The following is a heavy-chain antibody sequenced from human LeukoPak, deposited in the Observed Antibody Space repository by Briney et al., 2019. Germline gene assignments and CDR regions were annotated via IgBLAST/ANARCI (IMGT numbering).Heavy chain of an antibody. V-gene: IGHV3-23*01. CDR3: ATYRQVLLPFES. D-gene: IGHD2-8*02. J-gene: IGHJ4*02. Sequence: PGGALRLSCAASGFTFSSHDMSWVRQAPGRVLEWVSAISGSGGSTYYADSVKGRFTISRDNSKSTLSLQMNSLRAEDTAIYYCATYRQVLLPFESWGQGTLVTVSS. CDR1: GFTFSSHD. CDR2: ISGSGGST.